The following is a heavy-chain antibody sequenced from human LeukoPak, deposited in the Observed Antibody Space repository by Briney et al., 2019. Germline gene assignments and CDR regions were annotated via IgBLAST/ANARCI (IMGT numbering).Heavy chain of an antibody. Sequence: GGSLRLSCAASGFTFSSFGMNWVRQAPGKGLEWVSYISISSSTIYYADSVKGRFTISRDNAKNSLYLQMNSPRAEDTAVYYCHTDFWSGYYYYYYYYMDVWGKGTTVTVSS. CDR3: HTDFWSGYYYYYYYYMDV. D-gene: IGHD3-3*01. CDR2: ISISSSTI. V-gene: IGHV3-48*04. CDR1: GFTFSSFG. J-gene: IGHJ6*03.